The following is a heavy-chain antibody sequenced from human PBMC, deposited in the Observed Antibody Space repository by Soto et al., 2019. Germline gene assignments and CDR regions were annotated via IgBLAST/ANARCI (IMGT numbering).Heavy chain of an antibody. V-gene: IGHV5-10-1*01. D-gene: IGHD6-6*01. CDR3: ARHDHSSSRPYYYYGMDV. CDR2: IDPSDSYT. Sequence: GESLKISCKGSGYSFTSYWISWVGQMPGKGLEWMGRIDPSDSYTNYSPSFQGHVTISADKSISTAYLQWSSLKASDTAMYYCARHDHSSSRPYYYYGMDVWGQGTTVTVSS. J-gene: IGHJ6*02. CDR1: GYSFTSYW.